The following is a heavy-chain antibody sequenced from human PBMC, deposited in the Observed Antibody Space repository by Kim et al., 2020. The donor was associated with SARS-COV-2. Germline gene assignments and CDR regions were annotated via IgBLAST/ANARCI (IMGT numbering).Heavy chain of an antibody. CDR3: ARERDSGEEDS. J-gene: IGHJ4*02. Sequence: TNYADAVRGRFTISRDDAKNGVDLQVSGLRAEDTAVYYCARERDSGEEDSWGQGTLVPVSS. V-gene: IGHV3-74*01. D-gene: IGHD1-26*01. CDR2: T.